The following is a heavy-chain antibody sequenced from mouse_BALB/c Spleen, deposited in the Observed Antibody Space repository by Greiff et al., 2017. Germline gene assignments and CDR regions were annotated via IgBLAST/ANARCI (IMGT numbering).Heavy chain of an antibody. D-gene: IGHD2-3*01. V-gene: IGHV5-9-3*01. CDR1: GFTFSSYA. Sequence: EVHLVESGGGLVKPGGSLKLSCAASGFTFSSYAMSWVRQTPEKRLEWVATISSGGSYTYYPDSVKGRFTISRDNAKNTLYLQMSSLRSEDTAMYYCARDGPSYFDVWGAGTTVTVSS. CDR3: ARDGPSYFDV. J-gene: IGHJ1*01. CDR2: ISSGGSYT.